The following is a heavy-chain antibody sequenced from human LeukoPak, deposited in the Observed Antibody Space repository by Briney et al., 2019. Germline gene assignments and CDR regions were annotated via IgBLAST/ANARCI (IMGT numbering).Heavy chain of an antibody. CDR3: ARDIDDYGGLDY. D-gene: IGHD4/OR15-4a*01. Sequence: GGSLRLSCAGSGFNFSSFWMHWVRQAPGKGLVWVSRINSDGSSTRYADSVKGRFTISRDNAKNTLYLQMNSLRAEDTAVYYCARDIDDYGGLDYWGQGTRVTVSS. CDR2: INSDGSST. CDR1: GFNFSSFW. J-gene: IGHJ4*02. V-gene: IGHV3-74*01.